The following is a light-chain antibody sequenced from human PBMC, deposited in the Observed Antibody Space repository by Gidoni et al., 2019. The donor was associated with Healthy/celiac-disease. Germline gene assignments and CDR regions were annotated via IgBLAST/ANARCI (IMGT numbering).Light chain of an antibody. CDR1: QSVLYSSNNKNY. Sequence: DIVMTQSPDSLAVSLGERATINCKSSQSVLYSSNNKNYLAWYQQKPGQPPKLLIYWASTRESGVPDRFSGSGSGTDFTLTSSSLQAEDVAVYYCQQYYSTPGTFGQGTKVEIK. J-gene: IGKJ1*01. V-gene: IGKV4-1*01. CDR2: WAS. CDR3: QQYYSTPGT.